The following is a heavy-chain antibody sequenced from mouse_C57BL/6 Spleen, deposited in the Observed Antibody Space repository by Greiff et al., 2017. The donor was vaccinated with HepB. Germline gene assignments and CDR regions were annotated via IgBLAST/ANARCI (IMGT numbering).Heavy chain of an antibody. CDR1: GYTFTDYY. CDR2: IYPGSGNT. D-gene: IGHD3-3*01. CDR3: ARRDREFAY. V-gene: IGHV1-76*01. Sequence: QVQLQQSGAELVRPGASVKLSCKASGYTFTDYYINWVKQRPGQGLEWIARIYPGSGNTYYNEKFTGKATLTAEKSSSTAYMQLSSLTSEDSAIYFCARRDREFAYWGQGTLVTVSA. J-gene: IGHJ3*01.